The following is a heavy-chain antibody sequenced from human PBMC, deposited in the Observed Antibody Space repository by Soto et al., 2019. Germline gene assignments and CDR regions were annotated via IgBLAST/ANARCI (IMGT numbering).Heavy chain of an antibody. J-gene: IGHJ6*03. D-gene: IGHD1-26*01. CDR2: INHSGRT. Sequence: QVQLQQWGAGLLKPSETLSLTCAVYSGSFNTYYWSWVRQPPGKGLEWIAEINHSGRTNYNPSLKSRLTISVDTSKNQLSLSLSSVTAADTAVYYCARVSRGTGTSWGAFYYMDVWGTGTPVTVSS. V-gene: IGHV4-34*02. CDR1: SGSFNTYY. CDR3: ARVSRGTGTSWGAFYYMDV.